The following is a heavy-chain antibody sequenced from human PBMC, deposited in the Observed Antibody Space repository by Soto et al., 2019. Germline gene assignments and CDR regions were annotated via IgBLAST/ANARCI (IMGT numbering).Heavy chain of an antibody. J-gene: IGHJ4*02. CDR2: IYYSGST. Sequence: SETLSLTCTVSGGSISSYFWSWIRQPPGKGLEWIGYIYYSGSTNYNPSLKSRVTISVDTSKNQFSLKLSSVTAAETAVYYGSRETYHYGSSAYRPLHYFDYWGQGTLVTVSS. V-gene: IGHV4-59*01. CDR3: SRETYHYGSSAYRPLHYFDY. D-gene: IGHD3-22*01. CDR1: GGSISSYF.